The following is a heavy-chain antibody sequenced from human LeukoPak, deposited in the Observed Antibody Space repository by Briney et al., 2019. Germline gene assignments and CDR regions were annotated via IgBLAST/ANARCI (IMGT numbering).Heavy chain of an antibody. V-gene: IGHV3-21*01. J-gene: IGHJ4*02. CDR3: ARDRVSGLPDY. CDR2: INSSSSYI. CDR1: GFNFRSYS. D-gene: IGHD2-8*02. Sequence: GGSLRLFCAASGFNFRSYSMNWVGQAPAKGVDWVACINSSSSYIYYVDSVKGRFTISRDNAKNSLYLQMNSLRAEDTAVYYCARDRVSGLPDYWGQGTLVTVSS.